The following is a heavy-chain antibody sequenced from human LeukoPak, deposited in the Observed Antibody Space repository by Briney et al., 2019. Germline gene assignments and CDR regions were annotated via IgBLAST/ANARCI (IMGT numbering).Heavy chain of an antibody. CDR3: ARKGNAFDF. Sequence: LSGGFLRLSCAASGFTFSSYWMTWVRQAPGKGLEWVANIKLDVSETYYVDSVRGRFTISRDNTKNSLCLQMDSLRAEDTAVYYCARKGNAFDFWGQGTMVTVSS. CDR1: GFTFSSYW. V-gene: IGHV3-7*01. CDR2: IKLDVSET. D-gene: IGHD3-10*01. J-gene: IGHJ3*01.